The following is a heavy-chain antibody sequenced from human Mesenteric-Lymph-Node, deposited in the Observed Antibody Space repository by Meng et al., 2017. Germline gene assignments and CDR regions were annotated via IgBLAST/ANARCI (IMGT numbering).Heavy chain of an antibody. J-gene: IGHJ4*02. CDR1: GFTVSSNY. V-gene: IGHV3-53*02. CDR3: VREQYESRGH. D-gene: IGHD3-22*01. CDR2: IYSGGST. Sequence: DVELVETGGGLLQPGGSLRLFCAASGFTVSSNYMSWVRQAPGKGLEWVSVIYSGGSTYYADSVKGRFTISRDNSRNTLYLQMNSLRADDTAVYYCVREQYESRGHWGQGTLVTVSS.